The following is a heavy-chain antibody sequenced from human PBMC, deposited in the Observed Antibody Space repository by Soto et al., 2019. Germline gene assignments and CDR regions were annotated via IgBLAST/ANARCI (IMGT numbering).Heavy chain of an antibody. CDR2: ITNSGGTT. D-gene: IGHD2-21*02. J-gene: IGHJ3*02. CDR3: ARKVVTAALLDAFDI. CDR1: GFTFSSCA. Sequence: PGGSLRLSCAASGFTFSSCARSWVRQAPGKGLEWVSGITNSGGTTYYADSVKGQVTISADKSISTAYLQWSSLKASDTAMYYCARKVVTAALLDAFDIWGQGTMVTVSS. V-gene: IGHV3-23*01.